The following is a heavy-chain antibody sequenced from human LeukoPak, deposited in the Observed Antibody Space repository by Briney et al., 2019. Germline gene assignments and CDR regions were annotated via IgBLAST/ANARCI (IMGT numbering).Heavy chain of an antibody. CDR2: IYYSGST. V-gene: IGHV4-61*08. J-gene: IGHJ4*02. CDR3: ARAITVPSSGWYGGEYYFDY. D-gene: IGHD6-19*01. CDR1: GGSISSGGYY. Sequence: PSQTLSLTCTVSGGSISSGGYYWSWIRQPPGKGLEWIGYIYYSGSTNYNPSLKSRVTISVDTSKNQFSLKLSSVTAADTAVYYCARAITVPSSGWYGGEYYFDYWGQGTLVTVSS.